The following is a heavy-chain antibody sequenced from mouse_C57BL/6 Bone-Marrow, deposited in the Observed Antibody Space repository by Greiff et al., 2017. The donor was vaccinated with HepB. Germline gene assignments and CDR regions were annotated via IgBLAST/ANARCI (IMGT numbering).Heavy chain of an antibody. D-gene: IGHD1-1*01. CDR1: GYTFTSYW. J-gene: IGHJ2*01. CDR2: IYPGSGST. V-gene: IGHV1-55*01. CDR3: ARYHYGSRYYY. Sequence: QVQLQQSGAELVKPGASVKMSCKASGYTFTSYWITWVKQRPGQGLEWIGDIYPGSGSTNYNEKFKSKATLTVDTSSSAAYMQLSSLTSEDSAVYYCARYHYGSRYYYWGQGTTLTVSS.